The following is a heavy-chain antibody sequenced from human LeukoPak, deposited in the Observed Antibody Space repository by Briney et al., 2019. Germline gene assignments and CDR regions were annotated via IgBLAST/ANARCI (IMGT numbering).Heavy chain of an antibody. J-gene: IGHJ6*03. D-gene: IGHD5-18*01. CDR1: GFTFSSYA. V-gene: IGHV3-30*01. CDR2: ISYDGSNK. Sequence: GGSLTLSCAASGFTFSSYAMLWLRQAPGKGLEWVAVISYDGSNKFYADSVKGRFTISRDNSKNTLYLQMNSLRAEDTAVYYCARTGRFLGYSYGYPYYYYMDVWGKGTTVTVSS. CDR3: ARTGRFLGYSYGYPYYYYMDV.